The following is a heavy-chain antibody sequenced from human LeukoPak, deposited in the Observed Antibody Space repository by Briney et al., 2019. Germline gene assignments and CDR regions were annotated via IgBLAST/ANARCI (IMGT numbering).Heavy chain of an antibody. CDR3: AKDGGLWVSAHWGDS. J-gene: IGHJ4*02. V-gene: IGHV3-23*01. D-gene: IGHD7-27*01. Sequence: GGSLRLSCAASGFTFSSYTMSWVRQASGKGLEWVSTITTSDGNTYYADSVKGRFTVSRDNSKNTLFLQMNSLRAEDTAVYYCAKDGGLWVSAHWGDSWGRGTLVTVSS. CDR1: GFTFSSYT. CDR2: ITTSDGNT.